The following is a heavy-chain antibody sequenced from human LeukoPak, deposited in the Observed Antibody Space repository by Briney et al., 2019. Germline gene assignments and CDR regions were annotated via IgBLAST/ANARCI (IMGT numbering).Heavy chain of an antibody. CDR2: ISSSSYI. D-gene: IGHD1-7*01. Sequence: GGSLRLSCAASGFTFSSYTLNWVRQAPGKGLEWVSSISSSSYIFYSDSVKGRLTISRDNAKNSLYLQMNSLRAEDTAVYYCARDSGNYLDAFDIWGQGTMVTVSS. CDR3: ARDSGNYLDAFDI. V-gene: IGHV3-21*01. J-gene: IGHJ3*02. CDR1: GFTFSSYT.